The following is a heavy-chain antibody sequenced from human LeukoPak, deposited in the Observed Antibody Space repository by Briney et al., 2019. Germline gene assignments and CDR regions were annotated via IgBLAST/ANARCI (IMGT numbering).Heavy chain of an antibody. CDR1: GYIFTGYY. CDR2: INPNSGDT. Sequence: VAAVKVSCKASGYIFTGYYMHWVRQAPGQGLEWMGWINPNSGDTNYAQKFQGRVTVTRDTSISTAYMELSRLRSDDTAVYYCARVRYRLAETYIDYWGQGTLVTVSS. CDR3: ARVRYRLAETYIDY. D-gene: IGHD3-16*01. J-gene: IGHJ4*02. V-gene: IGHV1-2*02.